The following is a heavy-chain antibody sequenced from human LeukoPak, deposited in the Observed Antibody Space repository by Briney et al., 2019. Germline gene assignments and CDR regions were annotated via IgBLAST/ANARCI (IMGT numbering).Heavy chain of an antibody. D-gene: IGHD1-26*01. J-gene: IGHJ2*01. CDR2: INPNSGDT. CDR1: GYTFTGYY. CDR3: ARGVGPRYFDL. V-gene: IGHV1-2*02. Sequence: ASVKVSCKASGYTFTGYYLHWVRQAPGQGLEWMGWINPNSGDTNHAQKSQGRVTMTRDTSISTAYMELSRLRSDDTAVYYCARGVGPRYFDLWGRGTLVTVSS.